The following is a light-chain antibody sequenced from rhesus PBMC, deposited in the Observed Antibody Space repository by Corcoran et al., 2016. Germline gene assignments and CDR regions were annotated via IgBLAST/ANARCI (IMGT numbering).Light chain of an antibody. Sequence: DIQMTQSPSSLSASVGDRVTITCRASQGLSSWLAWYQQKPGKAPKLLLYKAASLQSGVPSRCSGRGSWTDFTLTISILQPEDFATYYCQQYTSAPFPFGPATKLAIK. CDR1: QGLSSW. CDR2: KAA. V-gene: IGKV1-21*01. CDR3: QQYTSAPFP. J-gene: IGKJ3*01.